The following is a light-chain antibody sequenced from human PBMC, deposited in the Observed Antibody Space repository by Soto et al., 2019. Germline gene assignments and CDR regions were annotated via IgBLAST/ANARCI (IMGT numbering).Light chain of an antibody. CDR2: GAS. V-gene: IGKV3D-20*02. CDR3: QQRSDWPWT. CDR1: QRVSSGY. Sequence: EVVLTQSPGTLSLSPGERATLSCRASQRVSSGYLAWYQQKPGQAPRLLIYGASSRATGIPDRFSGSGSGTDFTLTISRLEPEDFAVYYCQQRSDWPWTFGQGTKVDIK. J-gene: IGKJ1*01.